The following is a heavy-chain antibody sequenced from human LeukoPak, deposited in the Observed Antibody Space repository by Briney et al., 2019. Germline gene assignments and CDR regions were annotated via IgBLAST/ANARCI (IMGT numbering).Heavy chain of an antibody. CDR2: INHSGST. Sequence: SETLSLTCAVYGGSFSGYYWRWIRQPPGKGLEWIGEINHSGSTNYNPSLKSRVPISVDTSKIQFSLKLGSVTAADTAVYYCASPYSSSSSGGYWGQGTLVTVSS. CDR3: ASPYSSSSSGGY. V-gene: IGHV4-34*01. J-gene: IGHJ4*02. D-gene: IGHD6-6*01. CDR1: GGSFSGYY.